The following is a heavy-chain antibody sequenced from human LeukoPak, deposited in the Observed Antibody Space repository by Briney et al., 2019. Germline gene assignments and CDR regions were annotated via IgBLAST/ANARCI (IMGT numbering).Heavy chain of an antibody. CDR3: AGSAEGYDILTGYPHYYYMDV. CDR2: MNPNSGNT. V-gene: IGHV1-8*01. J-gene: IGHJ6*03. CDR1: GYTFTSYD. D-gene: IGHD3-9*01. Sequence: ASVKVSCKASGYTFTSYDINWVRQATGQGLEWMGWMNPNSGNTGYAQKFQGRVTMTRNTSISTAYMELSSLRSEDTAVYYCAGSAEGYDILTGYPHYYYMDVWGKGTTVTVSS.